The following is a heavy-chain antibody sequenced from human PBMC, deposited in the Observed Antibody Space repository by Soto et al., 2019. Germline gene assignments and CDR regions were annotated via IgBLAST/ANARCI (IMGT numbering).Heavy chain of an antibody. V-gene: IGHV1-69*13. CDR1: GGTFSSYA. Sequence: SVKVSCKASGGTFSSYAISWVRQAPGQGLEWMGGIIPIFGTANYAQKFQGRVTITADESTSTAYMELSSLRSEDTAVYYCAEYYYDSSGYRDYWGQGTLVTVSS. CDR3: AEYYYDSSGYRDY. CDR2: IIPIFGTA. D-gene: IGHD3-22*01. J-gene: IGHJ4*02.